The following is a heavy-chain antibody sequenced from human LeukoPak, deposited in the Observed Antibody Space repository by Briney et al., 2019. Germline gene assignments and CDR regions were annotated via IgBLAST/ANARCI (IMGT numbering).Heavy chain of an antibody. CDR1: GFTFSSYA. V-gene: IGHV3-23*01. Sequence: GGSLRLSCAASGFTFSSYAMSWVRQAPGKGLEWVSAISGSGGSTYYADSVKGRFTISRDNFKNTLYLQMNSLRAEDTAVYYCAKVVGRYGDPRFDYWGQGTLVTVSS. CDR2: ISGSGGST. CDR3: AKVVGRYGDPRFDY. J-gene: IGHJ4*02. D-gene: IGHD4-17*01.